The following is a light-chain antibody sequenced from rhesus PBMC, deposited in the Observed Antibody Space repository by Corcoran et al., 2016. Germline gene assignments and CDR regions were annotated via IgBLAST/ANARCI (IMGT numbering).Light chain of an antibody. V-gene: IGKV3-10*02. CDR2: GAS. CDR1: QSVSSY. CDR3: YQHHSGLT. J-gene: IGKJ4*01. Sequence: QVILTQSPATLSLSPGERATHSCRASQSVSSYLAWYQQQPGQAHRLLIDGASSRATGCPDSFRGSGSGTDFPLPLSSLWPEDVGVYPRYQHHSGLTFGGGTKVEFK.